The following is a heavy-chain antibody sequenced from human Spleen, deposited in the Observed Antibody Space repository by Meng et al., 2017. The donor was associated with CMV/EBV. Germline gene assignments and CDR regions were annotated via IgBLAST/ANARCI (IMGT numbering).Heavy chain of an antibody. CDR3: ARDGRDSEYAMFDS. CDR2: IKEDGSAT. D-gene: IGHD2-2*01. V-gene: IGHV3-7*01. Sequence: GGSLRLSCAASGFTFSTYWMSWVRQAPGKGLEWVANIKEDGSATFYLDSVKGRFTVSRDNGKNSMYLEMNGLGVEDTAVYHCARDGRDSEYAMFDSWGQGTLVTVSS. J-gene: IGHJ4*02. CDR1: GFTFSTYW.